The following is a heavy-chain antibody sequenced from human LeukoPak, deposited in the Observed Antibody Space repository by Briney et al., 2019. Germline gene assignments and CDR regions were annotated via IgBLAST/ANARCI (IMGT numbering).Heavy chain of an antibody. CDR3: ARTPASSGYYYVPRLYYYGMDV. J-gene: IGHJ6*02. CDR2: INHSGST. D-gene: IGHD3-22*01. CDR1: GGSISSYY. V-gene: IGHV4-34*01. Sequence: SETLSLTCTVSGGSISSYYWSWIRQPPGKGLEWIGEINHSGSTNYNPSLKSRVTISVDTSKNQFSLKLSSVTAADTAVYYCARTPASSGYYYVPRLYYYGMDVWGQGTTVTVSS.